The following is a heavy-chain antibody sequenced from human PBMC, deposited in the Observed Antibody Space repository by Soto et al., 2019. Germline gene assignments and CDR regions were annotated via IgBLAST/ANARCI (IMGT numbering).Heavy chain of an antibody. CDR1: GFTFSSYA. CDR3: ANRRDGYSCSWYLAH. V-gene: IGHV3-23*01. J-gene: IGHJ4*02. CDR2: ISGSGGST. D-gene: IGHD6-13*01. Sequence: VGSLRLSCAASGFTFSSYAMSWVRQAPGKGLEWVSAISGSGGSTYYADSVKGRFTISRDNSKNTLYLQMKSLRAEDTAVYYCANRRDGYSCSWYLAHWGQGTLVTVS.